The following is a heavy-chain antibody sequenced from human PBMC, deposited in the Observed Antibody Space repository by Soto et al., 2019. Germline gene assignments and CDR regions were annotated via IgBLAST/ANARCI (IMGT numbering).Heavy chain of an antibody. V-gene: IGHV1-69*06. CDR2: IIPVLGPA. J-gene: IGHJ4*02. CDR1: GTTFNTFA. CDR3: ARAAKRYFDT. Sequence: QVQLVQSGAEVKKPGSSVKVSCTASGTTFNTFAISWVRQAPGQGLEWMGGIIPVLGPAFYSQNFQGRVTITADKSTTTAYLEPRSLRSEDTAVYYCARAAKRYFDTWGQGTLVTVSS.